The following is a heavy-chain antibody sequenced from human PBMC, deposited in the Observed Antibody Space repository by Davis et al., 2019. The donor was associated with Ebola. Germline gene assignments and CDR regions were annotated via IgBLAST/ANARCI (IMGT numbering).Heavy chain of an antibody. Sequence: GESLKISCAASGFTFYSYGMHWVRQAPGKGLEWVAFIRYDRSDKYYADSVKGRFTISRDNSKNTLYLQMNSLRAEDTAVYYCSGLGASSGWYLPWGQGTLVTVSS. J-gene: IGHJ5*02. CDR1: GFTFYSYG. D-gene: IGHD6-19*01. V-gene: IGHV3-30*02. CDR2: IRYDRSDK. CDR3: SGLGASSGWYLP.